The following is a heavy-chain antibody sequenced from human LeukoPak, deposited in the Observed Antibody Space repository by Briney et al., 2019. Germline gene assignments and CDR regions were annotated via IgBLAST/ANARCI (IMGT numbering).Heavy chain of an antibody. Sequence: PSVTLSLTCAVYGGSCSGYYWSWIRQPPGKGLEWIGEINHSGSTNYNPSLKSRVTISVDTSKNQFSLKLSSVTAADTAVYYCARGDRIAAAGTSLWFDPWGQGTLVTVSS. CDR1: GGSCSGYY. J-gene: IGHJ5*02. V-gene: IGHV4-34*01. CDR2: INHSGST. CDR3: ARGDRIAAAGTSLWFDP. D-gene: IGHD6-13*01.